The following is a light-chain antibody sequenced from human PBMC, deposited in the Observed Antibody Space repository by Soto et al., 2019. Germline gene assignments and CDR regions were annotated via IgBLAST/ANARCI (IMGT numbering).Light chain of an antibody. CDR3: QQYGSSPYT. Sequence: EIVLPPSPGTLSLSPGDRATLSCRASQSVSSRFLAWYQQKPGQAPRLLMYGASNRATGIPDRFSGTGSGTDVTLTISKLEREDFAVYSCQQYGSSPYTFGLGTKLVIK. CDR1: QSVSSRF. CDR2: GAS. J-gene: IGKJ2*01. V-gene: IGKV3-20*01.